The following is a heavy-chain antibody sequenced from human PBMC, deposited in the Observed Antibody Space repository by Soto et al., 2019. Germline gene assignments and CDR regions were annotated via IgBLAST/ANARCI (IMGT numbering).Heavy chain of an antibody. J-gene: IGHJ5*02. D-gene: IGHD6-13*01. CDR3: AREGSSWYGDNWIDP. V-gene: IGHV1-69*04. CDR1: GGTFSSYT. Sequence: SVKVSCKASGGTFSSYTISWVRQAPGQGLEWMGRIIPILGIANYAQKFQGRVTITADKSTSTAYMELSSLRSEDTAVYYCAREGSSWYGDNWIDPWGQGTLVTVSS. CDR2: IIPILGIA.